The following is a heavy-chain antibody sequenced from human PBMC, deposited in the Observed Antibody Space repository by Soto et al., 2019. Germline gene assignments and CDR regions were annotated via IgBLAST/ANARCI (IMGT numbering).Heavy chain of an antibody. Sequence: QVQLAQSGAEVKKAGASVKVSCKASGYTFTSYAMHWVRQAPGQRLEWMGWINAGNGNTKYSQKFQGRVTITRDTSASTAYMELSSLRSEDTAVYYCASMPHYGSGQLDYCRQGTLVTVSS. V-gene: IGHV1-3*01. J-gene: IGHJ4*02. CDR3: ASMPHYGSGQLDY. CDR1: GYTFTSYA. CDR2: INAGNGNT. D-gene: IGHD3-10*01.